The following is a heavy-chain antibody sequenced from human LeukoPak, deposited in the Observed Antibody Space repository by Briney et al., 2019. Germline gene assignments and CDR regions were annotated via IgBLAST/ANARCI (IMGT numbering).Heavy chain of an antibody. D-gene: IGHD3-3*01. J-gene: IGHJ4*02. V-gene: IGHV4-34*01. CDR1: GGSFSGYY. Sequence: SETLSLTCAVYGGSFSGYYWSWIRQPPGKGLEWIGEINHSGSTNYNPSLKSRVTISVDTSKNQFSLKLSSVTAADTAVYYCARGTIFGAVIHGPAFDYWGQGTLVTVSS. CDR2: INHSGST. CDR3: ARGTIFGAVIHGPAFDY.